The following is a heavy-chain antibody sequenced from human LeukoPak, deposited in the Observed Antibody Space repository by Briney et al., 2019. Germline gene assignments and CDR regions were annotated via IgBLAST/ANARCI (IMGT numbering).Heavy chain of an antibody. J-gene: IGHJ5*02. CDR1: GYTFTSYY. Sequence: ASVKVPCKASGYTFTSYYMHWVRQAPGQGLEWMGIINPSDGSTSYAQKFQGRVTMTRDTSTSTVYMELSSLRSEDTAVYYCARGHPRYNWFDPWGQGTLVTVSS. CDR3: ARGHPRYNWFDP. CDR2: INPSDGST. V-gene: IGHV1-46*03.